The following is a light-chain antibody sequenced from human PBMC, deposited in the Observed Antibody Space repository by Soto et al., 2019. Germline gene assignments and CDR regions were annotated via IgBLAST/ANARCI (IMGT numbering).Light chain of an antibody. Sequence: QSALTQPASVSGSPGQSITISCTGTSSDVGGYNFVSWYQHHPGKAPKLIIYEVSNRLSGVSNRFSASKSGNTASLTIFGLQAEDEADYYCSSYTNSSTLVLFGGGTKLTVL. CDR3: SSYTNSSTLVL. CDR2: EVS. J-gene: IGLJ2*01. CDR1: SSDVGGYNF. V-gene: IGLV2-14*01.